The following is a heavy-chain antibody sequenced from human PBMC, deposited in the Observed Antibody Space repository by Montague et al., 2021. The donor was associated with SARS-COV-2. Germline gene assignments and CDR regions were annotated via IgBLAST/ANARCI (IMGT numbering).Heavy chain of an antibody. Sequence: SETLSLTCAVSGGSISSHYWSWIRQPPGKGLEWIGDIKQSGSTNYNPSLKSRVTISVDTSKNQFSLKLTSVTAADTAVYFCARGHLSVSMIVVVFTSASYYFDYWGQGAQVTVSS. V-gene: IGHV4-34*01. CDR3: ARGHLSVSMIVVVFTSASYYFDY. J-gene: IGHJ4*02. D-gene: IGHD3-22*01. CDR2: IKQSGST. CDR1: GGSISSHY.